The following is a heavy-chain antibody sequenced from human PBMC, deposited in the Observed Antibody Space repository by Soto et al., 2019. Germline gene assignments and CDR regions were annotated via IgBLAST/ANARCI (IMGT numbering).Heavy chain of an antibody. CDR3: ARDLWHPREAYYYDSSGYFGY. V-gene: IGHV1-3*01. D-gene: IGHD3-22*01. Sequence: SVKVSCKASGYTFTSYAMHWVRQAPGQRLEWMGWINAGNGNTKYSQKFQGRVTITRDTSASTAYMELSSLRSEDTAVYYCARDLWHPREAYYYDSSGYFGYWGQGTLVTVSS. CDR1: GYTFTSYA. J-gene: IGHJ4*02. CDR2: INAGNGNT.